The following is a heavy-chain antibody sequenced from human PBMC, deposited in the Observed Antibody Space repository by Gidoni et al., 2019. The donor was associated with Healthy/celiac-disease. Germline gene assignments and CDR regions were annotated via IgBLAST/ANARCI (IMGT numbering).Heavy chain of an antibody. D-gene: IGHD3-9*01. J-gene: IGHJ4*02. CDR3: AKDDDYDILTGYPDY. V-gene: IGHV3-9*01. Sequence: EVQLVESGGGLVQPGRSLRLSCAASGFTFADYAMHWVRQAPGKGLEWVSGISWNSGSIGYADSVKGRFTISRDNAKNSLYLQMNSLRAEDTALYYCAKDDDYDILTGYPDYWGQGTLVTVSS. CDR1: GFTFADYA. CDR2: ISWNSGSI.